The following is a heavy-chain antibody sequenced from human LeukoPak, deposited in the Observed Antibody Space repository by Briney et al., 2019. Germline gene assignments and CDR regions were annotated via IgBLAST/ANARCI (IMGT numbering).Heavy chain of an antibody. V-gene: IGHV3-30-3*01. Sequence: PGGSLRLSCAASGFTFCDYYMSWVRQAPGKGLEWVSSIFSDGNNRHHADSVKGRFTISRGNSENTLYLQMNSLRPEDTAIYYCARDSLRGDYESPTGYWGQGTLVSVSS. CDR2: IFSDGNNR. CDR3: ARDSLRGDYESPTGY. J-gene: IGHJ4*02. CDR1: GFTFCDYY. D-gene: IGHD4-17*01.